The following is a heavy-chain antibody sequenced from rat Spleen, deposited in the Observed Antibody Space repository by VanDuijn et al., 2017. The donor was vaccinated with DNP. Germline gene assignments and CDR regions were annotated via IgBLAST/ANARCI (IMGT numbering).Heavy chain of an antibody. V-gene: IGHV4-2*01. CDR2: INKDSSTI. D-gene: IGHD1-11*01. Sequence: EVKLVESGGGLVQPGRSLKLSCTASGFNFNDYWMGWVRQAPGKGLEWIGEINKDSSTITYSPSLKDKFTISRDNAQSTLFLQMSILGSEDTAIYHCTKGPNFGGCSDYFDFWGQGVMVTVSS. CDR1: GFNFNDYW. CDR3: TKGPNFGGCSDYFDF. J-gene: IGHJ2*01.